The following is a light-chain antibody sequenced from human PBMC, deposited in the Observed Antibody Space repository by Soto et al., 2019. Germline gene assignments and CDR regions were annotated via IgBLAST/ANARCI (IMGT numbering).Light chain of an antibody. J-gene: IGKJ2*01. V-gene: IGKV1-5*01. CDR1: QSISSW. CDR2: DAS. CDR3: QQYNSYLYT. Sequence: DIQMTQSPSTLSASVGDRVTITCRASQSISSWLAWYQQKPGKAPKLLIYDASSLESGVPSRFSGSGSGTEFTRTISSLQPDDFATYYGQQYNSYLYTFGQGTKLEI.